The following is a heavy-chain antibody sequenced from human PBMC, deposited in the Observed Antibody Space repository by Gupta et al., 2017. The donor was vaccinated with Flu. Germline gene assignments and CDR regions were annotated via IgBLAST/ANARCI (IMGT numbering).Heavy chain of an antibody. CDR2: INPASGGT. J-gene: IGHJ6*03. CDR1: EYIFTDYS. Sequence: VQLVQSGADVKKPEDPVKVSCEASEYIFTDYSMHWMWRAPGKGLQWTERINPASGGTKYAKMFLGRVTMTSDTSISTAYMELSSLRSDDTAVYYCARGRGGATLSGFYMDVWGKGTTVVVSS. CDR3: ARGRGGATLSGFYMDV. V-gene: IGHV1-2*06. D-gene: IGHD1-26*01.